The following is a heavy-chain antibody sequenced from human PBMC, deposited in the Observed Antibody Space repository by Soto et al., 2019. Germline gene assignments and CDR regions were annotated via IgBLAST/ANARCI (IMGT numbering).Heavy chain of an antibody. Sequence: ASVKVSCKASGYTFTSYDIYWVRQATGQGLEWMGWMNPNTGDSSYAQKFQGRVTMTSDTSITTAHMELSSLRSEDTAVYYCARRAETNGWNGFGADKYYFDFWGQATLVTVSS. CDR3: ARRAETNGWNGFGADKYYFDF. CDR1: GYTFTSYD. J-gene: IGHJ4*02. V-gene: IGHV1-8*01. CDR2: MNPNTGDS. D-gene: IGHD1-1*01.